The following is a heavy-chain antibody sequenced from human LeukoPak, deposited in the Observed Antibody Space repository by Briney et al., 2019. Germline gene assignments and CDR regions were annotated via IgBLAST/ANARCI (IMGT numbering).Heavy chain of an antibody. Sequence: SVKVSCKASGYTFTSYYMHWVRQAPGQGLEWMGGIIPIFGTANYAQKFQGRVTITADESTSTAYMELSSLRSEDTAVYYCARGYCGGDCSSVGAFDIWGQGTMVTVSS. CDR2: IIPIFGTA. D-gene: IGHD2-21*02. CDR3: ARGYCGGDCSSVGAFDI. CDR1: GYTFTSYY. J-gene: IGHJ3*02. V-gene: IGHV1-69*13.